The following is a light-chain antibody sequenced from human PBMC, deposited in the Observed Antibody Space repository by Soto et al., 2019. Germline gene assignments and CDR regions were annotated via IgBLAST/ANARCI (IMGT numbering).Light chain of an antibody. J-gene: IGKJ2*01. CDR2: GAS. V-gene: IGKV3-20*01. CDR3: QLYVSSPMYT. CDR1: QSVSATY. Sequence: EIVLTQSPGTLSLSPGERATLSCRASQSVSATYLAWYQQKPGQAPRLLIYGASNRATGIPDRFTGSGSGTDFTLTISRLEPEDLAVYFCQLYVSSPMYTFGQGTKLPIK.